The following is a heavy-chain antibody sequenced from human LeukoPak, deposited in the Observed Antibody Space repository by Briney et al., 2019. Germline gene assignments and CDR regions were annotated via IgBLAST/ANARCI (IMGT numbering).Heavy chain of an antibody. V-gene: IGHV3-72*01. D-gene: IGHD1-26*01. CDR3: ARRTGSYRECDH. J-gene: IGHJ5*02. Sequence: GGSLRLSCAASGFTFSSYAMDWVRQAPGKGLEWVGRTTNKANSYTTEYAASVKGRFTISRDDSKNSLYLQMNSLRTDDTAVYYCARRTGSYRECDHWGRGTLVTVFS. CDR2: TTNKANSYTT. CDR1: GFTFSSYA.